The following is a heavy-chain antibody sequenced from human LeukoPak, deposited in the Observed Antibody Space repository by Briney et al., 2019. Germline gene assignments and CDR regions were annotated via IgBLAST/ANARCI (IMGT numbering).Heavy chain of an antibody. D-gene: IGHD3-16*01. Sequence: GESLRLSCAASGFIFSDYYINWVRQAPGRGLEWLAYISSSGPITYYADSVKGRFTISRDNAKNSLYLQMNSLRVEDTAVYYCARSGVADYVWRKAAFDIWGQGTMVTASS. CDR2: ISSSGPIT. CDR1: GFIFSDYY. J-gene: IGHJ3*02. CDR3: ARSGVADYVWRKAAFDI. V-gene: IGHV3-11*01.